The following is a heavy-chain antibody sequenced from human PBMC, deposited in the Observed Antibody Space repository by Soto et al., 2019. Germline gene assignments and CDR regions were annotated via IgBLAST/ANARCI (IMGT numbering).Heavy chain of an antibody. CDR2: INPHGAST. D-gene: IGHD3-3*01. CDR1: GYTFTNNY. CDR3: ARGYELVKHDDFWCCYYDY. J-gene: IGHJ4*02. V-gene: IGHV1-46*01. Sequence: QVQLVQSGAEVMKPGASVKISCKTSGYTFTNNYINWVRQAPGQGLEWVGLINPHGASTKYAQTFQGRVTMTMDASTSTGDMELNSLRSDDTAVYFYARGYELVKHDDFWCCYYDYWRQGTLVTVSS.